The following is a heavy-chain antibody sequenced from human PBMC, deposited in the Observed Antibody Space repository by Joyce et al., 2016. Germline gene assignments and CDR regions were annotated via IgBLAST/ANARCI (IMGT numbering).Heavy chain of an antibody. V-gene: IGHV3-21*01. Sequence: EVQLVESGGGLVKPGESLRLSCTASGFIFSGYSMTWVRQAPGKGLEGVSSISRDNTYIFHADSVKGRFTISRDNARNSLYLQMNSLRAEDTAVYYCARDVLTTVTKAYGYWGQGTLVAVSS. CDR1: GFIFSGYS. CDR2: ISRDNTYI. CDR3: ARDVLTTVTKAYGY. D-gene: IGHD4-11*01. J-gene: IGHJ4*02.